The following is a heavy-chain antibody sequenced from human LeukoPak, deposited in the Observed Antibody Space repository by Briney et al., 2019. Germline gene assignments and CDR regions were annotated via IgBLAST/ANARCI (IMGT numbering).Heavy chain of an antibody. Sequence: ASVTVSCKASGGTFSSYAISWVRQAPGQGLEWMGGIIPIFGTANYAQKFQGRVTITADESTSTVYMELSSLRSEDTAVYYCARGTMATITDYWGQGTLVTVSS. D-gene: IGHD5-24*01. J-gene: IGHJ4*02. CDR3: ARGTMATITDY. V-gene: IGHV1-69*13. CDR2: IIPIFGTA. CDR1: GGTFSSYA.